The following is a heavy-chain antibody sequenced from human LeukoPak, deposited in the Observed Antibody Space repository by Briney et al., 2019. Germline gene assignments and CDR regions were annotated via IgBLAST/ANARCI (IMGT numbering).Heavy chain of an antibody. J-gene: IGHJ5*02. V-gene: IGHV4-34*01. CDR1: GGSFSGYY. CDR2: INHSGST. Sequence: SETLSLTCAVYGGSFSGYYWSWIRQPPGKGLEWIGEINHSGSTNYNPSLKSRVTISVDTSKNQFSLKLSSVTAADTAVYYCARDYYYDSRSYWFDPWGQGTLVTVSS. CDR3: ARDYYYDSRSYWFDP. D-gene: IGHD3-22*01.